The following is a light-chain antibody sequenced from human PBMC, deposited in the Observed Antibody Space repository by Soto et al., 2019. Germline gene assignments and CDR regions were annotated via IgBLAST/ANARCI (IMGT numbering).Light chain of an antibody. CDR2: EVR. CDR1: SSDVGGYNY. V-gene: IGLV2-14*01. Sequence: QSALTQPASVSGSPGQSITISCTGTSSDVGGYNYVSWYQQHPGKAPKLMIYEVRNRPSGISNRFSGSKSGNTASLTISGLQAEDEAAYYCTSYKSSSPYVSGTGTKVTVL. CDR3: TSYKSSSPYV. J-gene: IGLJ1*01.